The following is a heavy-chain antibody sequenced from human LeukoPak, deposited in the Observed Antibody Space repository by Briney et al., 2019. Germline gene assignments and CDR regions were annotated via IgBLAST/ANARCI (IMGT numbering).Heavy chain of an antibody. CDR2: IHHTGST. Sequence: SETLSLTCTVSGGSISSGGSDGYYWSWIRQPPGKGLEWIGYIHHTGSTYYNPSLTSRVTMSVDRSKNQFSLRLDSVTAADTAVYYCARDGGVRDTAMVSFPPGPYYYYMDVWGKGTTVTVSS. V-gene: IGHV4-30-2*01. D-gene: IGHD5-18*01. CDR3: ARDGGVRDTAMVSFPPGPYYYYMDV. J-gene: IGHJ6*03. CDR1: GGSISSGGSDGYY.